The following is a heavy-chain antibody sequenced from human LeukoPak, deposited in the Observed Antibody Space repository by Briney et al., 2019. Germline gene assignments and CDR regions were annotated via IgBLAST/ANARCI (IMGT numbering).Heavy chain of an antibody. V-gene: IGHV3-9*03. D-gene: IGHD4-11*01. CDR1: GFTFDDYA. J-gene: IGHJ4*02. CDR3: AKGAARVSLFTSFDY. CDR2: ISWNSGSI. Sequence: GGSLRLSCAASGFTFDDYAMHWVRQAPGKGLEWVSGISWNSGSIGYADSAKGRFTISRDNAKNSLYLQMNSLRPEDMALYYCAKGAARVSLFTSFDYWGQGTLVTVSS.